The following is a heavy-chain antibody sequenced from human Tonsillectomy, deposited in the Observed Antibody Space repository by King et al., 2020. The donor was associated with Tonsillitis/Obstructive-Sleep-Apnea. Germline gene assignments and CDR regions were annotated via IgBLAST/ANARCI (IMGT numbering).Heavy chain of an antibody. CDR1: GFTFSSHG. J-gene: IGHJ4*02. V-gene: IGHV3-30*18. CDR2: VSDDGTTT. D-gene: IGHD5-12*01. Sequence: VQLVESGGGVVQPGRSLRLSCAASGFTFSSHGMHWVRQAPGKGLEWVAVVSDDGTTTYYTDSVRGRFIISRDNSKSTLYLHLNSLGAEDKAVYYCAKEGFASKWHFDYWGQGILVTVSS. CDR3: AKEGFASKWHFDY.